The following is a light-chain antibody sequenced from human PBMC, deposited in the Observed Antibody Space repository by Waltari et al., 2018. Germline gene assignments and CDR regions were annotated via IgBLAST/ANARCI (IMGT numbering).Light chain of an antibody. Sequence: EIVLTQYPDFQSVPPKEKVTITCRASQSIGSSLHWYQQKPDQSPKLLIKYASQSFSGVPSRFSGSGSGTDFTLTINSLEAEDAATYYCHQSGSLPFTFGPGTKVDIK. CDR2: YAS. V-gene: IGKV6-21*01. CDR1: QSIGSS. CDR3: HQSGSLPFT. J-gene: IGKJ3*01.